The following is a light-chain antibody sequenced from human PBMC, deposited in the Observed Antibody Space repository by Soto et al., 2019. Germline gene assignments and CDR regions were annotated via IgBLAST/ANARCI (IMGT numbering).Light chain of an antibody. CDR3: QQYGSSPRT. J-gene: IGKJ1*01. CDR1: QSLSSSY. V-gene: IGKV3-20*01. Sequence: EFVLTQSPGTLSLSPGERATLSCRASQSLSSSYLAWYQQKPGQAPRLLIYGASSRATGIPDRFSGSGSGTDFTLTISRLEPEDFAVYFCQQYGSSPRTFGQGTKVDIK. CDR2: GAS.